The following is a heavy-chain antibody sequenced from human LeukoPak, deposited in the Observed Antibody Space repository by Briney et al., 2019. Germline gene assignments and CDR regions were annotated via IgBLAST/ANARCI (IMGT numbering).Heavy chain of an antibody. J-gene: IGHJ6*03. D-gene: IGHD2-15*01. CDR3: AQAVVAATRYYYYYYMDV. CDR1: GGSFSGYY. Sequence: SETLSLTCAVYGGSFSGYYWSWIRQPPGKGLEWIGEINHSGSTNYNPSLKSRVTISLDTSKNQFSLKLSSVTAADTAVYYCAQAVVAATRYYYYYYMDVWGKGTTVTVSS. V-gene: IGHV4-34*01. CDR2: INHSGST.